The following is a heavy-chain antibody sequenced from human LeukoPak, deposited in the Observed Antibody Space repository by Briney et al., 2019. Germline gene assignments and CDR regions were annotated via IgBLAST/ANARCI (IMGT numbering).Heavy chain of an antibody. CDR1: GYTFTRYG. J-gene: IGHJ5*01. D-gene: IGHD1-1*01. CDR3: ARDFSNFSYGTWFDS. Sequence: ASVKVSWKASGYTFTRYGITWVRQAPGQGLEWMGWISTYNGKTNYAQKVQDRVTMTTDTSTSTVYMELRSLRSDDTALYFCARDFSNFSYGTWFDSWGQGTLVTVSS. CDR2: ISTYNGKT. V-gene: IGHV1-18*01.